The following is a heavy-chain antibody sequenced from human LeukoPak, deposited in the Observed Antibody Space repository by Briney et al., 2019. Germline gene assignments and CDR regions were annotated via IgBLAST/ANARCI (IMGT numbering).Heavy chain of an antibody. CDR3: ARLRRNSDSSGYYYYYDY. CDR1: GYTFSSFS. Sequence: MPGESLRLSCVASGYTFSSFSINWVRQAPGKGLEWVSSISVRSNYIYYADSVRGRFSISRDDARNSLYLQMDSLRGDDTAVYYCARLRRNSDSSGYYYYYDYWGQGTLVTVSS. V-gene: IGHV3-21*01. CDR2: ISVRSNYI. J-gene: IGHJ4*02. D-gene: IGHD3-22*01.